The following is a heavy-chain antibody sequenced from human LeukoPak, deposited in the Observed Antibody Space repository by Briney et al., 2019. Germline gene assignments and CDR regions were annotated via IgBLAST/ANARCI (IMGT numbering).Heavy chain of an antibody. CDR1: GYTFTGYY. Sequence: ASVKVSCKASGYTFTGYYIHWVRQAPGQGLEWMGWINPNSGGTNYAQKFQGRVTMTRDTSISTAYMELSRLRSDDTAVYYCARVAKLKTSAAAMAFDIWGQGTMVTVSS. V-gene: IGHV1-2*02. J-gene: IGHJ3*02. CDR2: INPNSGGT. D-gene: IGHD6-13*01. CDR3: ARVAKLKTSAAAMAFDI.